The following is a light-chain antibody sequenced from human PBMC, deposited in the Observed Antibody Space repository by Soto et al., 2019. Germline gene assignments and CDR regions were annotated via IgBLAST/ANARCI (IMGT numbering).Light chain of an antibody. V-gene: IGKV1-9*01. Sequence: DIQLTQSPSFLSASVGDRVSITCRASQGITSFLAWYQQIPGKAPKLLIYTASTLQSGVPPRFSGSGSGTEFTHTSSSLQPEDFGTYYCQQLNSYPLTFGGGTRVAIK. CDR1: QGITSF. CDR2: TAS. CDR3: QQLNSYPLT. J-gene: IGKJ4*01.